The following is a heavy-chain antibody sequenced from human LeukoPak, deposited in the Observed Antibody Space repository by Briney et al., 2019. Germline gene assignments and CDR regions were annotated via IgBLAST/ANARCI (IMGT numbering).Heavy chain of an antibody. CDR3: AISRSGSYLDN. Sequence: GGSLRLSCAASGFTFSSYGMHWVRQAPGKGLEWVAVISYDGSNKYYADSVKGRFTISRDNAKNSLYLQMNSLRAEDTAVYYCAISRSGSYLDNWGQGTLVTVSS. CDR2: ISYDGSNK. CDR1: GFTFSSYG. V-gene: IGHV3-30*03. J-gene: IGHJ4*02. D-gene: IGHD3-10*01.